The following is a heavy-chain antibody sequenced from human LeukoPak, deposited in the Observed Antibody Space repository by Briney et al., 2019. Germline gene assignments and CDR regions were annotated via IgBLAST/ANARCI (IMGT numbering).Heavy chain of an antibody. CDR1: GYTFTSYG. CDR2: ISAYNGNT. J-gene: IGHJ4*02. V-gene: IGHV1-18*01. Sequence: ASVKVSCKASGYTFTSYGISWVRQAPGQGLEWMGWISAYNGNTNYAQKLQGRVTMTTDTSTSTAYMELRSLRSDDTAVYYCARDRAGITMVRGAGGYWGQGTLVTVSS. D-gene: IGHD3-10*01. CDR3: ARDRAGITMVRGAGGY.